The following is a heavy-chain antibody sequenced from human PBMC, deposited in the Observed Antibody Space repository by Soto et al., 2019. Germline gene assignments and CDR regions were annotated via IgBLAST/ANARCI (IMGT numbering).Heavy chain of an antibody. CDR1: GGSISRCY. D-gene: IGHD2-15*01. CDR2: IYYSGST. V-gene: IGHV4-59*08. CDR3: ARGYCSGGSCYPDDAFDI. J-gene: IGHJ3*02. Sequence: PXXTLSLPCTVCGGSISRCYWCWIRQPPGKGLEWIGYIYYSGSTNYTPSLKSRVTISVDTSKNQFSLKLSSVTAADTDVYYCARGYCSGGSCYPDDAFDIWGQGTMVTVSS.